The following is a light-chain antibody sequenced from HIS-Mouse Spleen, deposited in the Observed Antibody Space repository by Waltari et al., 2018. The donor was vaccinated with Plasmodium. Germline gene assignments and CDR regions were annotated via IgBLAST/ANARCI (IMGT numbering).Light chain of an antibody. J-gene: IGLJ3*02. Sequence: SYELTQPPSVSVSPGQTARLTCSGDALPKQYAYWYQEKPGQAPVLVIYKNCGMPSGILERFSGSSSGTTVTLTISGVQAEDEADYYCQSADSSGTWVFGGGTKLTVL. V-gene: IGLV3-25*03. CDR1: ALPKQY. CDR2: KNC. CDR3: QSADSSGTWV.